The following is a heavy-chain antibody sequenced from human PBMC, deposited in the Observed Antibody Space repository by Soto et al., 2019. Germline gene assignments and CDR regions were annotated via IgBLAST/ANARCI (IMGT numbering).Heavy chain of an antibody. J-gene: IGHJ6*03. CDR3: AHASTATDYYYYYMDV. D-gene: IGHD4-17*01. CDR1: GFSLSTSGVG. Sequence: QITLKESGPTLVKPTQPLTLTCTFSGFSLSTSGVGVGWIRQPPGKALEWLALIYWDDDKRYSPSLKSRLTITKDTSKNKVVLTMTNMDPVDTATYYCAHASTATDYYYYYMDVWGKGTTVTVSS. V-gene: IGHV2-5*02. CDR2: IYWDDDK.